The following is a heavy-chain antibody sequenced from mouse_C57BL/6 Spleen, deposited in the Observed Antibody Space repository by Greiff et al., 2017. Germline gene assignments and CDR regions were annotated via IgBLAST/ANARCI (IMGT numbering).Heavy chain of an antibody. CDR1: GFTFTSYW. CDR3: ARRGYYSKGYVDV. V-gene: IGHV1-50*01. Sequence: QVQLQQPGAELVKPGASVKLSCKASGFTFTSYWMQWVKQRPGQGLEWIGWIDPSASYTNYNQKFKGKATLTVDTSSSTAYMQLSGLTSEDSAVYYCARRGYYSKGYVDVWGTGTTVTVSS. D-gene: IGHD2-5*01. CDR2: IDPSASYT. J-gene: IGHJ1*03.